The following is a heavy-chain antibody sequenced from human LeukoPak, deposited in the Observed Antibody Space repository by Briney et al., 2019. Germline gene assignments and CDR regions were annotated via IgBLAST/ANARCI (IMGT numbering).Heavy chain of an antibody. CDR2: ISPSGGST. CDR1: GYTFTSYY. CDR3: ARGSTGSPRDAFDI. V-gene: IGHV1-46*01. Sequence: ASVKVSCKASGYTFTSYYMHWVRQAPGQGLEWMGIISPSGGSTTYAQKFQGRLTMTRDMSTSSVYMELSSLRSEDTALYSCARGSTGSPRDAFDIWGQGTMVTVSS. J-gene: IGHJ3*02. D-gene: IGHD1-26*01.